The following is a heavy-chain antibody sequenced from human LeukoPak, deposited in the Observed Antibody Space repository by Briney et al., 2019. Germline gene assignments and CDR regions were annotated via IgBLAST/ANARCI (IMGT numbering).Heavy chain of an antibody. CDR1: GYTFTDYY. CDR2: VNPNDGET. J-gene: IGHJ5*01. CDR3: ATGRIAVAGTSWFDS. V-gene: IGHV1-69-2*01. D-gene: IGHD6-19*01. Sequence: ASVKVSCKASGYTFTDYYMHWVQQAPGKGLEWMRLVNPNDGETIYAEKFQGRVTITTNTSTDTAYMEPSSLRSEDTAVYYCATGRIAVAGTSWFDSWGQGTLVTVSS.